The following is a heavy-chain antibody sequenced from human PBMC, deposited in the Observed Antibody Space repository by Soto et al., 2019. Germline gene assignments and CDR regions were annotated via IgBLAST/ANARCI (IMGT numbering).Heavy chain of an antibody. Sequence: QVQLQESGPGLVKPSETLSLTCRVSGGSMSGYYWSWVRLAPGKGLEWSGYVYYTGSTNYNPSLHSRVSISVDTSNKPFSLSLSRVTAADTAVYFWARSIAVPSGHIDHWGQGIRV. V-gene: IGHV4-59*01. CDR2: VYYTGST. CDR3: ARSIAVPSGHIDH. CDR1: GGSMSGYY. D-gene: IGHD6-6*01. J-gene: IGHJ4*02.